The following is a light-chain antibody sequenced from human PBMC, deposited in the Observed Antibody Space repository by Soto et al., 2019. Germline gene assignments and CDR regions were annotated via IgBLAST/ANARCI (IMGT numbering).Light chain of an antibody. CDR1: QSVTNN. V-gene: IGKV3-15*01. CDR3: QQYSSWPLT. CDR2: GVS. J-gene: IGKJ4*01. Sequence: EIVMTQSPATLFVSPGERATLSCRASQSVTNNYLAWYQQKPGQAPRLLIYGVSTRATGIPARFSGSGSGTEFTLTISSLQSEDFAVYYCQQYSSWPLTFGGGTKVEIQ.